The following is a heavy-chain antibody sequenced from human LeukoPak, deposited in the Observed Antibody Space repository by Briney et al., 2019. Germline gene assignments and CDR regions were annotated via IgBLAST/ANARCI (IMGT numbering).Heavy chain of an antibody. V-gene: IGHV3-23*01. CDR2: SGSTT. Sequence: GGSLRLSCAASGFIFSNYAMTWVRQAPGRGLEWVSSSGSTTDYSDSVKGRFTISRGNTKNTLYLQMNSLRADDTAVYYCTRDSSYGDYSTAFDYWGQGALVTVSS. CDR3: TRDSSYGDYSTAFDY. CDR1: GFIFSNYA. J-gene: IGHJ4*02. D-gene: IGHD4-17*01.